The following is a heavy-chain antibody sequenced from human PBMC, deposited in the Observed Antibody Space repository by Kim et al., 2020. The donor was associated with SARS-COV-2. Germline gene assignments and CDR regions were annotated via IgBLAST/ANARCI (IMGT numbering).Heavy chain of an antibody. Sequence: SETLSLTCTVSGGSISSYYWSWIRQPPGKGLEWIGYIYYSGSTNYNPSLKSRVTISVDTSKNQFSLKLSSVTAADTAVYYCARHQAGYCSSTSCWGYYYGMDVWGQGTTVTVSS. V-gene: IGHV4-59*08. J-gene: IGHJ6*02. D-gene: IGHD2-2*01. CDR2: IYYSGST. CDR3: ARHQAGYCSSTSCWGYYYGMDV. CDR1: GGSISSYY.